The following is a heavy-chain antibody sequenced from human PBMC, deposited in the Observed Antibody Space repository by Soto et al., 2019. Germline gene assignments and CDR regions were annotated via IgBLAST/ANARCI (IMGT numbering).Heavy chain of an antibody. Sequence: EVQLVESGGGLVKPGGSLRLSCAASGFTFSSYSMNWVRQAPGKGLEWVSSISISSSNIYYADSVKGRFTISRDNAKSSLYLQMKSLRAEDTAVYYCVRYGSSNWFDPWGRGTLVTVSS. CDR3: VRYGSSNWFDP. J-gene: IGHJ5*02. CDR1: GFTFSSYS. V-gene: IGHV3-21*01. CDR2: ISISSSNI. D-gene: IGHD6-19*01.